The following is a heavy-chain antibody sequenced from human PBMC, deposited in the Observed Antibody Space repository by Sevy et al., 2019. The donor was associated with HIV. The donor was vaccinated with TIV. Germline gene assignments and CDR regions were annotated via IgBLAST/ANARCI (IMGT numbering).Heavy chain of an antibody. CDR3: ARLSVYYYDSDGYYTTGNAFDI. Sequence: GGSLRLSCAATGFTVNSNYMSWVRQAPGKGLELVSIIYTGDNTYYTDSVKGRFTISRDNSKNTLYLQMNSLRAEDTAVYYCARLSVYYYDSDGYYTTGNAFDIWGQGTMVTVSS. D-gene: IGHD3-22*01. CDR1: GFTVNSNY. J-gene: IGHJ3*02. V-gene: IGHV3-53*01. CDR2: IYTGDNT.